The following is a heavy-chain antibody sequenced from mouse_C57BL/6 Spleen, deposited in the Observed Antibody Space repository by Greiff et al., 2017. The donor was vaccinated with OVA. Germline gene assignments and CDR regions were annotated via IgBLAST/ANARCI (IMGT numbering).Heavy chain of an antibody. J-gene: IGHJ3*01. V-gene: IGHV1-18*01. D-gene: IGHD3-1*01. CDR3: ARGATGGFAY. CDR2: INPNNGGT. CDR1: GYTFTDYN. Sequence: VQLKESGPELVKPGASVKIPCKASGYTFTDYNMDWVKQSHGKSLEWIGDINPNNGGTIYNQKFKGKATLTVDKSSSTAYMELRSLTSEDTAVYYCARGATGGFAYWGQGTLVTVSA.